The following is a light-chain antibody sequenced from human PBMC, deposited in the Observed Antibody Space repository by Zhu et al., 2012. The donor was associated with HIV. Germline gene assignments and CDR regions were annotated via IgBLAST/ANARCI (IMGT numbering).Light chain of an antibody. CDR2: DAS. CDR3: QQRSNWPLT. V-gene: IGKV3-11*01. CDR1: RSVSSF. J-gene: IGKJ4*01. Sequence: IVLTQSPATLSLSPGERATVSCRASRSVSSFLAWYQQKPGQAPRLLIYDASKRATGIPARFSGSGSGTDFTLTISSLEPEDFALYYCQQRSNWPLTFGGGTKVE.